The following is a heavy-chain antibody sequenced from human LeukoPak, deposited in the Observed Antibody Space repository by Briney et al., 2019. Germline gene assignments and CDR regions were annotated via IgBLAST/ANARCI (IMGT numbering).Heavy chain of an antibody. CDR1: GGSINNYY. CDR2: IYYSGST. J-gene: IGHJ4*02. D-gene: IGHD6-13*01. V-gene: IGHV4-59*08. Sequence: PSETLSLTCTVSGGSINNYYWNWIRQPPGKGLEWIGCIYYSGSTNYNPSLKSRVTISVDTSKNQFSLTLSSVTAADTAAYYCARGRYSSSFYGGQGTLVTVSS. CDR3: ARGRYSSSFY.